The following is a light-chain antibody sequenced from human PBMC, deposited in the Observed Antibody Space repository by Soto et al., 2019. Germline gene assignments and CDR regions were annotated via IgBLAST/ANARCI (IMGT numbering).Light chain of an antibody. Sequence: DIVMTQSPDSLTVSLGERATINCKSSQSVLYSSNNKNYLAWYKQKPGQPPKLLIYWASTRESGVPDRFSGSGSGTDFTLTISSLQDEDVAVYYCQQYYGLPLTFGGGTKVEIK. J-gene: IGKJ4*01. CDR3: QQYYGLPLT. CDR1: QSVLYSSNNKNY. V-gene: IGKV4-1*01. CDR2: WAS.